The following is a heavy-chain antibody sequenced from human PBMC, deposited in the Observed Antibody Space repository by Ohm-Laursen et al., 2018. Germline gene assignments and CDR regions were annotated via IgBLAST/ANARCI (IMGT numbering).Heavy chain of an antibody. J-gene: IGHJ5*02. CDR2: ISSSGSTI. V-gene: IGHV3-11*01. CDR1: GFTFSDYY. CDR3: VKDHRPLKGP. Sequence: SLRLSCTASGFTFSDYYMSWIRQAPGKGLEWVSYISSSGSTIYYADSVKGRFTVSRDNARSSLYLQMNSLRAEDTAVYYCVKDHRPLKGPWGQGTLVTVSS.